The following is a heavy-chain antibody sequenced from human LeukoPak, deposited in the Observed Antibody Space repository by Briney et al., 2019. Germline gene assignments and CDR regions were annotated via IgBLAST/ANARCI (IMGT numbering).Heavy chain of an antibody. Sequence: PGGSLRLSCAASGLTFSNFPMHWVRQAPGKGLEWVALIQDDGATTNYVDSVRGRFTIPRDNSKSTVYLQMNSLKPDDTAVYYCATQSITLVVVISPFDYWGQGTLVTVSS. CDR3: ATQSITLVVVISPFDY. J-gene: IGHJ4*02. D-gene: IGHD3-22*01. CDR2: IQDDGATT. V-gene: IGHV3-30*02. CDR1: GLTFSNFP.